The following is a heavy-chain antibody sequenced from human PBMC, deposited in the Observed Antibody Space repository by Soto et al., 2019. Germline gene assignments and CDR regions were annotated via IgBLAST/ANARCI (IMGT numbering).Heavy chain of an antibody. D-gene: IGHD2-15*01. V-gene: IGHV4-59*08. CDR1: SGTISSYY. CDR3: ARRYGGNLDY. CDR2: IYYSGST. J-gene: IGHJ4*02. Sequence: QVQLQESGRGLVKPSETLSLTCTVSSGTISSYYWSWIRQPPGKGLEWIGYIYYSGSTNYNPSLKSRVTISVDTSKNQFSLKLSSVTAADTAVYYCARRYGGNLDYWGQGTLVTVSS.